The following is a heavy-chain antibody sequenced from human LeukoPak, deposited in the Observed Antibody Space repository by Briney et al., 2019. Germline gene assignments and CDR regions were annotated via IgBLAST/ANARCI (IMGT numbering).Heavy chain of an antibody. V-gene: IGHV3-53*01. J-gene: IGHJ4*02. D-gene: IGHD3-10*01. CDR1: GFTVSSKY. CDR3: ATGYYFGSGSYGYLDY. CDR2: IYSSGDA. Sequence: GGSLRLSCAASGFTVSSKYMSWVRQTPGKGLQWVALIYSSGDAYTPDSVKGRFTISRDDSENTLYLQMDSLRADDTAVYHCATGYYFGSGSYGYLDYWGQGTLVTVSS.